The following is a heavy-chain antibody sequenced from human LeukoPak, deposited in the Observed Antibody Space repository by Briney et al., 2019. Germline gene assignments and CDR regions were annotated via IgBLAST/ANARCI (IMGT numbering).Heavy chain of an antibody. Sequence: GESLKISCKGSGYSFTSYWIGWVRQMPGKGLEWMGIIYPGDSDTRYSPSFQGQVTISADKSISTAYLQWSSLKASDTAMYYCARHKSYDFPGGWFDPWGQGTLVTVSS. V-gene: IGHV5-51*01. J-gene: IGHJ5*02. CDR3: ARHKSYDFPGGWFDP. CDR2: IYPGDSDT. D-gene: IGHD3-3*01. CDR1: GYSFTSYW.